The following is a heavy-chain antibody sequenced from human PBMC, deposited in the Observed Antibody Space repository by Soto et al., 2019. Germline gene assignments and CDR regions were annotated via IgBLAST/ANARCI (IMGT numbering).Heavy chain of an antibody. J-gene: IGHJ5*02. Sequence: SETLSLTCGVSGGSFGSSAYYWGWIRQAPGKGLEWIGSINYSGSTYYNPSLKSRATISVDTSRNQFSLKLSSVTAADTALYYCSRRAPEGFDPWGQGXLVTVSS. CDR1: GGSFGSSAYY. V-gene: IGHV4-39*01. CDR2: INYSGST. CDR3: SRRAPEGFDP.